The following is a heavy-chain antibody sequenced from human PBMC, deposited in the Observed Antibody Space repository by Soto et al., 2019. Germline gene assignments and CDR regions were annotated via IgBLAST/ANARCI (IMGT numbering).Heavy chain of an antibody. CDR1: GYIFVNYG. D-gene: IGHD3-16*01. CDR3: VMVDNYVTPTPQDV. J-gene: IGHJ6*02. V-gene: IGHV1-18*01. CDR2: ISPYTDNT. Sequence: QVQLVQSGDEVKKPGASVKVSCKASGYIFVNYGIAWVRQAPGQGLEWMGWISPYTDNTNSAHKVQGRLTMTTDTSTSTAYSDLGSLTSDATAVYFCVMVDNYVTPTPQDVWGQGTTVTVSS.